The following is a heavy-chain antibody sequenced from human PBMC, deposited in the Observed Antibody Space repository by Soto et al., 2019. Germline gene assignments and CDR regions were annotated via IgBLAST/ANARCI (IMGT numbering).Heavy chain of an antibody. CDR2: IVPIFETL. V-gene: IGHV1-69*18. D-gene: IGHD6-19*01. CDR1: GATLSGYA. Sequence: QVQLVQSGAEVKKPGSSVKVSCKASGATLSGYAITWVRQAPGQGLEWLGRIVPIFETLNYAERFQGRVAMTADESTTTVYMELTSLTHEDTAVYYCVVMGNVAVSNPRSFDYWGQGTQVTVS. J-gene: IGHJ4*02. CDR3: VVMGNVAVSNPRSFDY.